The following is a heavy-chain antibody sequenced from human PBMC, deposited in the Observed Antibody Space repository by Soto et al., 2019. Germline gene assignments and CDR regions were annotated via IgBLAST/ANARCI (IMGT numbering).Heavy chain of an antibody. CDR2: INPKSGGT. D-gene: IGHD2-8*01. V-gene: IGHV1-2*06. CDR3: ARGDSTDCSNGVCSFFYNHDMDV. CDR1: GYSFTDYH. J-gene: IGHJ6*02. Sequence: ASVKVSCKASGYSFTDYHIHWVRQAPGQGLEWLGRINPKSGGTSTAQKFQGRVTMTTDTSISTASMELTRLTSDDTAIYYCARGDSTDCSNGVCSFFYNHDMDVWGQGTTVTVSS.